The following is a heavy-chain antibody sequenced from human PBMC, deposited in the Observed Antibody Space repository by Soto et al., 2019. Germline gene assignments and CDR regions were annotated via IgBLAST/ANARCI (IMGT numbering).Heavy chain of an antibody. D-gene: IGHD2-2*01. CDR3: ARHYCSSTSCYPVYYYYYGMGV. Sequence: PGESLKISCKGSGYSFTSYWIGWVRQMPGKGLEWMGIIYPGDSDTRYSPSFQGQVTISADKSISTAYLQWSSLKASDTAMYYCARHYCSSTSCYPVYYYYYGMGVWGQGTTVTV. CDR1: GYSFTSYW. V-gene: IGHV5-51*01. CDR2: IYPGDSDT. J-gene: IGHJ6*02.